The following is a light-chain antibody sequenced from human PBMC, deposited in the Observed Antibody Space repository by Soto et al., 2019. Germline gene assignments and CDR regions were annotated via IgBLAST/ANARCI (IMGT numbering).Light chain of an antibody. CDR1: TSNIGSNT. J-gene: IGLJ1*01. Sequence: QSVRTQPPSASGTPGQRVTISCSGSTSNIGSNTVTWYQQFPGAAPRLLIHSNDQRPSGVPDRFSGSKSGTSASLALSGLQSEDEADYYCASWDDSLSSHVFGGGTKVTVL. CDR3: ASWDDSLSSHV. CDR2: SND. V-gene: IGLV1-44*01.